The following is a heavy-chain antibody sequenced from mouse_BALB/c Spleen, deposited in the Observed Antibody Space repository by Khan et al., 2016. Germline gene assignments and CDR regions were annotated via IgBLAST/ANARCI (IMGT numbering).Heavy chain of an antibody. CDR1: GYTFTSYN. CDR3: ASDLLWYAMDY. V-gene: IGHV1S135*01. CDR2: IDPYNGGA. Sequence: VQLQQSGPELVKPGASVKVSCKASGYTFTSYNMYWVKQSPGKNLEWIGYIDPYNGGARYNQKFKGKATLTVDKSSSTAYMYLNSLTSEDSAVYYCASDLLWYAMDYWGQGTSVTVSS. D-gene: IGHD2-1*01. J-gene: IGHJ4*01.